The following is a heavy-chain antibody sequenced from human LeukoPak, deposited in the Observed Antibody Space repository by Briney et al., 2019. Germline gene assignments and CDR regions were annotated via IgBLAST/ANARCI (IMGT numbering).Heavy chain of an antibody. V-gene: IGHV3-23*01. CDR1: GFTFSSYA. Sequence: GGSLRLSCAASGFTFSSYAMNWVRQAPGKGLEWVSAISGSGGSIYYADSVKGRFTISRDNSKNTLYLQMNSLRAEDTAVYHCTKLPYFAYFDYWGQGTLVSVSS. D-gene: IGHD3-9*01. J-gene: IGHJ4*02. CDR2: ISGSGGSI. CDR3: TKLPYFAYFDY.